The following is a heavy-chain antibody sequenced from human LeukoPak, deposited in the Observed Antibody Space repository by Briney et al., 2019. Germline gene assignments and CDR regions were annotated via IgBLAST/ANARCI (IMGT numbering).Heavy chain of an antibody. Sequence: PGGSLRLSCEASGFSFSSYAMTWVRQAPGKGLERVSGISRSGDSTYNADSVKGRFTISRDNSKNTLYLQMNSLKAEDTALYYCARSSSLYGSWFDSWGQGTLVTVSS. D-gene: IGHD6-13*01. V-gene: IGHV3-23*01. CDR1: GFSFSSYA. J-gene: IGHJ5*01. CDR3: ARSSSLYGSWFDS. CDR2: ISRSGDST.